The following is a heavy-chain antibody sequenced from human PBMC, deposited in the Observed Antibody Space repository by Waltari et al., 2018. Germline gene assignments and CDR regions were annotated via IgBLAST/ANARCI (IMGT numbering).Heavy chain of an antibody. V-gene: IGHV1-69*08. CDR3: ARDLTTVTTRGYYYYGMDV. J-gene: IGHJ6*02. Sequence: QVQLVQSGAEVKKPGSSVKVSCKASGGTFSSYAISRVRQAPGQGLEWMGRIIPIFGTANYAQKFQGRVTITADKSTSTAYMELSSLRSEDTAVYYCARDLTTVTTRGYYYYGMDVWGQGTTVTVSS. CDR2: IIPIFGTA. CDR1: GGTFSSYA. D-gene: IGHD4-17*01.